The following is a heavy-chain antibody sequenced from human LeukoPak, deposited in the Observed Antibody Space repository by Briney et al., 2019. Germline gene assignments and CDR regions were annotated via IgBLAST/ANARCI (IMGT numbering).Heavy chain of an antibody. V-gene: IGHV4-30-2*01. Sequence: SETLSLTCAVSGGSISSGSYSWSWIRQPPGKGLEWIGYIYPRGSTYYNPSLKSRVILSLDKSANQFSLNLSSVTAADTAVYYCASLTMIVVPWGQGTLVTVSS. D-gene: IGHD3-22*01. CDR3: ASLTMIVVP. CDR2: IYPRGST. J-gene: IGHJ4*02. CDR1: GGSISSGSYS.